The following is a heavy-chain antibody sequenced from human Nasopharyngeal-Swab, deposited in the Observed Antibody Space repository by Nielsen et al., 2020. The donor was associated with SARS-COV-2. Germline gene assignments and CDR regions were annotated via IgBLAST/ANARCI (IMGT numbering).Heavy chain of an antibody. V-gene: IGHV4-59*11. Sequence: SETLSLTCTVSGVSISSQYWSWIRQPPGKGLEWIGYISHNSGTNYTPSLKSRVTMFMDTSKNQFSLKLRSVTAADTAVYYCAKEGATGWFDPWGQGTLVTVPS. CDR3: AKEGATGWFDP. J-gene: IGHJ5*02. CDR1: GVSISSQY. CDR2: ISHNSGT.